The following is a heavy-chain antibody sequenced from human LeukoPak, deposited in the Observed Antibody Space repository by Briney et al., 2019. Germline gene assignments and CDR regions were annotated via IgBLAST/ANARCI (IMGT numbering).Heavy chain of an antibody. Sequence: ASVKVSCKASGYTFTSYDMNCVRQATGQGLEWMGWMNPNSGNTGYAQKFQGRVTMTRNTSISTAYMELSSLRSEDTAVYYCAIDGYFDWLSQGSGDYWGQGTLVTVSS. V-gene: IGHV1-8*01. CDR3: AIDGYFDWLSQGSGDY. J-gene: IGHJ4*02. D-gene: IGHD3-9*01. CDR1: GYTFTSYD. CDR2: MNPNSGNT.